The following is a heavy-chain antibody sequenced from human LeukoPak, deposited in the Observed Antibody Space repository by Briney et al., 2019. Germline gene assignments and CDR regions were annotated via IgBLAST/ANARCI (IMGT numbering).Heavy chain of an antibody. CDR2: IWYDGGNK. CDR1: GFTFNSYA. Sequence: PGGSLRLSCAVSGFTFNSYAMSWVRQAPGKGLEWVSVIWYDGGNKLYGDSVKGRFTISRDNSKNTLYLQMNSLRAEDTAVYYCARDYQEIWFGDAHYYYGMDVWGQGTTVTVSS. CDR3: ARDYQEIWFGDAHYYYGMDV. D-gene: IGHD3-10*01. V-gene: IGHV3-33*08. J-gene: IGHJ6*02.